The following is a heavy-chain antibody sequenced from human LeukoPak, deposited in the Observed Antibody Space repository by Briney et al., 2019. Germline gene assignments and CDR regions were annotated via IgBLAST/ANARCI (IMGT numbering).Heavy chain of an antibody. CDR2: ISSSGSTI. CDR3: ATKPPTSYYYGSGDPEDY. V-gene: IGHV3-11*04. CDR1: GFTFSDYY. Sequence: GGSLRLSCAASGFTFSDYYMSWIRQAPGKGLEWVSYISSSGSTIYYADSVKGRFTISRDNAKNSLYLQMNSLRAEDTAVYYCATKPPTSYYYGSGDPEDYGGQGTLVTVPS. J-gene: IGHJ4*02. D-gene: IGHD3-10*01.